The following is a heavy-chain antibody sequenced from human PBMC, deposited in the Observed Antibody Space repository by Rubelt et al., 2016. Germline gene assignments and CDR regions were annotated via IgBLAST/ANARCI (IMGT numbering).Heavy chain of an antibody. V-gene: IGHV4-59*01. CDR2: IHSSGSN. CDR1: GGSISAYY. J-gene: IGHJ4*02. D-gene: IGHD2-8*01. CDR3: ARKFTNYATYYFDY. Sequence: QVQLQESGPRLVKPSETLSLTCTVSGGSISAYYWGWVRQPPGKGLEWIASIHSSGSNNASPHLKGRVIISMDTSKNHFSRTLNAVTAVDTAVYYCARKFTNYATYYFDYWGQGTLVTVSS.